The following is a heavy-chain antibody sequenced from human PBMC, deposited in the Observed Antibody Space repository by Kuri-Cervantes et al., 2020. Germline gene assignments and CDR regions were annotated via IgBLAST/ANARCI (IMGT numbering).Heavy chain of an antibody. CDR3: AKVKGKMPSPVPDY. D-gene: IGHD2-2*01. V-gene: IGHV3-30-3*01. J-gene: IGHJ4*02. CDR2: ISYDGSNK. CDR1: GFTFSSYA. Sequence: GGSLRLSCAASGFTFSSYAMHWVRQAPGKGLEWVAVISYDGSNKYYADSVKGRFTISRDNSKNTLYLQMNSLRAEDTAVYYCAKVKGKMPSPVPDYWGQGTLVTVSS.